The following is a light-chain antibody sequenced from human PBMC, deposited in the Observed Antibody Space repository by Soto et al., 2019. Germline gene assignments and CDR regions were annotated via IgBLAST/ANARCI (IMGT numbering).Light chain of an antibody. J-gene: IGKJ1*01. CDR2: GAS. CDR1: QTLSYNY. V-gene: IGKV3-20*01. Sequence: EIVLTQSPGTLSLSPGERATLSCRASQTLSYNYLAWYQQKPGRAPRLLIYGASSRVTGIPDRFSGSGSGTDFTLTISRLEPEEFAVYYCQHYVSSPWTFGHGTKVEIK. CDR3: QHYVSSPWT.